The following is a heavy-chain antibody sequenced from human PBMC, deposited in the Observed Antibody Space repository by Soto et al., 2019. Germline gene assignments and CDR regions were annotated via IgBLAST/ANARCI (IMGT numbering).Heavy chain of an antibody. J-gene: IGHJ6*02. CDR2: IKKDGSEK. V-gene: IGHV3-7*05. CDR3: VRGRTGMDV. Sequence: EVQLVESGGGLVQPGGSLRLSCAASGFTFSYYGMSWVRQAPGKGLEWVANIKKDGSEKYYVDSVKGRCTISRDNAKNSMYLQMSSLRDGDTAVYFCVRGRTGMDVWGQGTTVTVSS. CDR1: GFTFSYYG.